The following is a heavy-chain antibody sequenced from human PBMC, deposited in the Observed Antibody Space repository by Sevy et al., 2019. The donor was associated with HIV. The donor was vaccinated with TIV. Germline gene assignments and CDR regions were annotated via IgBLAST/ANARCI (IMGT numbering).Heavy chain of an antibody. V-gene: IGHV1-69*13. CDR1: GGTFSSYA. D-gene: IGHD5-18*01. CDR3: AEAVAARGYSYGPPYYGMDV. Sequence: ASVKVSCKASGGTFSSYAISWVRQAPGQGLEWMGGIIPIFGTANYAQKFQGRVTITADESMSTAYMVLSSLRSEDTAVYYCAEAVAARGYSYGPPYYGMDVWGQGTTVTVSS. J-gene: IGHJ6*02. CDR2: IIPIFGTA.